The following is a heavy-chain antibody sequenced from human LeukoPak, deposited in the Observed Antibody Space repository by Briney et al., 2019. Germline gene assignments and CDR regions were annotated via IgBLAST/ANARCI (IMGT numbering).Heavy chain of an antibody. J-gene: IGHJ6*03. CDR1: GGSISSSSYY. V-gene: IGHV4-39*07. CDR2: IYYSGST. CDR3: ARDPQRPGNYYYMDV. Sequence: PSETLSLTCTVSGGSISSSSYYWGWIRQPPGKGLEWIGSIYYSGSTYYNPSLKSRVTISVDTSKNQFSLKLSSVTAADTAVYYCARDPQRPGNYYYMDVWGKGTTVTVSS. D-gene: IGHD1-1*01.